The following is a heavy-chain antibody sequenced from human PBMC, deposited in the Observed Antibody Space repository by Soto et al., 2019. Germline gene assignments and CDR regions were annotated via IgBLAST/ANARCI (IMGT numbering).Heavy chain of an antibody. CDR3: ARYYGDYGLDY. V-gene: IGHV1-3*01. J-gene: IGHJ4*02. CDR2: INAGNGNT. CDR1: GYSFTSYA. D-gene: IGHD4-17*01. Sequence: ASVTVSCQASGYSFTSYAMHWVRQAPGQRLEWMGWINAGNGNTKYSQKFQGRVTITRDTSASTAYMELSSLRSEDTAVYYCARYYGDYGLDYWGQGTLVTVSS.